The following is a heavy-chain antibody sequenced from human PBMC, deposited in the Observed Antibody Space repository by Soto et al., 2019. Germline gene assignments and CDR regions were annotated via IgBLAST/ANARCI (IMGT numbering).Heavy chain of an antibody. Sequence: QVQLVQSGAEVKKPGASVKVSCKASGYTFTSYDINWVRQATGQGLEWMGWVNPNSGNIGYAQKFQGRVTMTRNTSISTAYMVLSSLRFEDTAVYYCARTTGYCSGGSCYLGIKYYHNYYMDVWGKGTTVTVSS. J-gene: IGHJ6*03. D-gene: IGHD2-15*01. CDR3: ARTTGYCSGGSCYLGIKYYHNYYMDV. V-gene: IGHV1-8*01. CDR2: VNPNSGNI. CDR1: GYTFTSYD.